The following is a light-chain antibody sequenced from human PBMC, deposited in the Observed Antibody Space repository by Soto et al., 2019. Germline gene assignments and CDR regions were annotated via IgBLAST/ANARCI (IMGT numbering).Light chain of an antibody. V-gene: IGKV3-20*01. Sequence: EIVLTQSPGTLSLSPGERATLSCRASQTIVGTYLAWYQQKPGQAPRLLIYGASSRASGIPDRFSGGGSGADFTLSINRLGPEYSAVYYCQLGGFGQGTKVEI. CDR2: GAS. CDR3: QLGG. J-gene: IGKJ1*01. CDR1: QTIVGTY.